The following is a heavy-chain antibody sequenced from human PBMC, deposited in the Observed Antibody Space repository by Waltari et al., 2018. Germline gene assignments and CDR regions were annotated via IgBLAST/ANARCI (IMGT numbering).Heavy chain of an antibody. CDR1: GFTFSSYA. V-gene: IGHV3-23*01. CDR2: ISGSGVST. J-gene: IGHJ4*02. Sequence: EVQLLESGGGLVQPGGSLRLSCAASGFTFSSYAMSWVRQAPGKGLEWVSAISGSGVSTYYADSVKGRFTISRDNSKNTLYLQMNSLRAEDTAVYYCAKDSYYDSSGYYYDYFDYWGQGTLVTVSS. D-gene: IGHD3-22*01. CDR3: AKDSYYDSSGYYYDYFDY.